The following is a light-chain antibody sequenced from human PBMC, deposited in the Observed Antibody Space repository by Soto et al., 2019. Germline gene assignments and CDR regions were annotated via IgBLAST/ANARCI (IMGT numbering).Light chain of an antibody. CDR1: SSDVGAYNF. CDR3: SSQTGSATVL. V-gene: IGLV2-14*01. Sequence: QSVLTQPASVSGSPGQSITISCTGTSSDVGAYNFVSWYQQFPGKAPKLMIYEVSNWPSGVSDRFSGSKSGNTASLIISGLRAEDEADYYCSSQTGSATVLFGGGTQLTVL. CDR2: EVS. J-gene: IGLJ7*01.